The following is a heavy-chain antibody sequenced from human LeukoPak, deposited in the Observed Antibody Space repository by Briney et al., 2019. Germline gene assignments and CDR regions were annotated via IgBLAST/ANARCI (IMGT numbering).Heavy chain of an antibody. D-gene: IGHD1-1*01. CDR1: GLTFSSSS. Sequence: PGGSLRLSCAASGLTFSSSSFHWVRQAPGKGLEWVAFIRHDGSDKYYADSVKGRFISSRDNSKNTVYLQMNSLRIEDSALYSCANDFNWATDFWGQGTPVTVSS. J-gene: IGHJ4*02. CDR3: ANDFNWATDF. CDR2: IRHDGSDK. V-gene: IGHV3-30*02.